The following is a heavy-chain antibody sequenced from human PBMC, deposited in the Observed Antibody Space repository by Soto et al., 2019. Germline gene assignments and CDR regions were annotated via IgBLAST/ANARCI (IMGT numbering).Heavy chain of an antibody. CDR2: IYYSGST. CDR3: ARDLRGADTASTHWFDP. CDR1: GGSISSGGYY. V-gene: IGHV4-31*03. Sequence: QVQLQESGPGLVKPSQTLSLTCTVSGGSISSGGYYWSWIRQHPGKGLEWIGYIYYSGSTYYNPSVKSRVLISVDTSKNPFSLKLSFVTAADTAVYYCARDLRGADTASTHWFDPWGQGTPVTVSS. J-gene: IGHJ5*02. D-gene: IGHD4-17*01.